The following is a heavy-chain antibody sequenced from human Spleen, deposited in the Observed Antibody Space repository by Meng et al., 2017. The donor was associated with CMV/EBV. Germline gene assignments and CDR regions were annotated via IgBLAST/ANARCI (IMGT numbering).Heavy chain of an antibody. CDR2: IHYAGSYK. Sequence: GESLKISCAASGFSFSSYGMRWVRQAPGKGLEWVAFIHYAGSYKYYADSVKGRFTISKDNSKNTLYLQMNSLRAEDTAVYYCARDRDLHLYQLLSDGFDYWGQGTLVTVSS. D-gene: IGHD2-2*01. CDR1: GFSFSSYG. J-gene: IGHJ4*02. CDR3: ARDRDLHLYQLLSDGFDY. V-gene: IGHV3-30*02.